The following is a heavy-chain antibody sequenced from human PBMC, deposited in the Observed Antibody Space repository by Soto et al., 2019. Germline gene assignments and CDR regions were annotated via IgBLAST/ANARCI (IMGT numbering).Heavy chain of an antibody. Sequence: PSETLSLTCTVSGGSISSSSYYWGWIRQPPGKGLEWIGSIYYSGSTYYNPSLKSRVTISVDTSKNQFSLKLTSVTAADTAVYYCTRSGCSSSGCHWGYMDVWGKGTTVTVSS. CDR2: IYYSGST. J-gene: IGHJ6*03. D-gene: IGHD2-2*01. V-gene: IGHV4-39*01. CDR1: GGSISSSSYY. CDR3: TRSGCSSSGCHWGYMDV.